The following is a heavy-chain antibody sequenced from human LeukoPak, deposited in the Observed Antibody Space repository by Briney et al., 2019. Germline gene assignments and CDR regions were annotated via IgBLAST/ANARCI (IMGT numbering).Heavy chain of an antibody. CDR1: GNTLTDLS. Sequence: ASVKVSCRVSGNTLTDLSIHWVRQAPGKGLDWMGGFDPEDAEVVYAEKFQDRVTMTEDPSTDTAYLELSSLRSEDTAVYYCAAEGQWSLVHYFNSWGQGTLVTVSS. CDR3: AAEGQWSLVHYFNS. D-gene: IGHD2-15*01. CDR2: FDPEDAEV. V-gene: IGHV1-24*01. J-gene: IGHJ4*02.